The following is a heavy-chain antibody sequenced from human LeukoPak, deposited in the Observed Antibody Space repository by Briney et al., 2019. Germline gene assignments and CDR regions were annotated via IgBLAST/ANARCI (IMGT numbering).Heavy chain of an antibody. CDR2: IYTSGST. D-gene: IGHD3-3*01. CDR3: AREDLYDFWSGYAFDI. V-gene: IGHV4-4*07. CDR1: GGSISSYY. Sequence: PSETLSLTCTVSGGSISSYYWSWIRQPAGKGLEWIGRIYTSGSTNYNPSLKSRVTMSVDTSKNQFSLKLSSVTAADTAVYYCAREDLYDFWSGYAFDIWGQGTMVTVSS. J-gene: IGHJ3*02.